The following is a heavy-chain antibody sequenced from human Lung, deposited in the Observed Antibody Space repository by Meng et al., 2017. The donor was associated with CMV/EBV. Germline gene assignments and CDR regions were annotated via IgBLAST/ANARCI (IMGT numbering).Heavy chain of an antibody. Sequence: GEXXKISCAASGLTVSGNDMTWVRQAPGKGLEWVSLIHRDGNTYYGDSVKGRFTSSRDNSMNTLYLQMNSLKTEDTAVYYCATFKQQPVGGTYWYSDLWGRGXLVTVSS. V-gene: IGHV3-66*02. CDR1: GLTVSGND. CDR3: ATFKQQPVGGTYWYSDL. CDR2: IHRDGNT. J-gene: IGHJ2*01. D-gene: IGHD6-13*01.